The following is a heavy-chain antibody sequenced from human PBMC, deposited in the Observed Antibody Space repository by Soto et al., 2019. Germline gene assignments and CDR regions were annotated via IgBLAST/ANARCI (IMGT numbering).Heavy chain of an antibody. J-gene: IGHJ6*03. CDR2: IYPGDSDT. Sequence: GESLKISCKGSGYSFTSYWIGWVRQMPGKGLEWMGIIYPGDSDTRYSTSVQGQVTISADKSISTAYLQWSSLKASDTAMYYCARHVRYCSSTSCYESRYYYYYMDVWGKGTTVTVSS. CDR3: ARHVRYCSSTSCYESRYYYYYMDV. D-gene: IGHD2-2*01. V-gene: IGHV5-51*01. CDR1: GYSFTSYW.